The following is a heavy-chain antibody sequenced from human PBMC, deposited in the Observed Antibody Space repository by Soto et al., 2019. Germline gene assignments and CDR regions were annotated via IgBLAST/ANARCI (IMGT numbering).Heavy chain of an antibody. CDR1: GYSFTSYW. V-gene: IGHV5-51*01. Sequence: GESLNISCKGSGYSFTSYWIGWVRQMPGKGLEWMGIIYPGDSDTRYSPSFQGQVTISADKSISTAYLQWSSLKASDTAMYYCVRLVAAADDAFDICGQGTIVTVSS. CDR2: IYPGDSDT. J-gene: IGHJ3*02. CDR3: VRLVAAADDAFDI. D-gene: IGHD2-2*01.